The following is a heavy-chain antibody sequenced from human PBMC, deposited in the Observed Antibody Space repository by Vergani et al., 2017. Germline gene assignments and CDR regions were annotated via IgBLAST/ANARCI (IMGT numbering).Heavy chain of an antibody. CDR1: GFTFSSYG. CDR3: ARDFGRGYSYGAFDY. Sequence: QVQLVESGGGVVQPGRSLRLSCAASGFTFSSYGMHWVRQAPGKGLEWVAVIWYDGSNKYYADSVKGRFTISRDNSKNTRYLQMNSLRAEDTAVYYCARDFGRGYSYGAFDYWGQGTLVTVSS. V-gene: IGHV3-33*01. J-gene: IGHJ4*02. D-gene: IGHD5-18*01. CDR2: IWYDGSNK.